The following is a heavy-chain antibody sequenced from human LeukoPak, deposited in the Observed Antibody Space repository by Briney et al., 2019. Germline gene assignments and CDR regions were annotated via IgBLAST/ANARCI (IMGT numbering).Heavy chain of an antibody. V-gene: IGHV3-33*01. CDR1: GFTFSSYG. CDR2: IWYDGSSK. J-gene: IGHJ4*02. CDR3: AGKGYSGYDLGSDY. Sequence: QAGRSLTLSCAASGFTFSSYGMQWVRQTPGKGLEWVAVIWYDGSSKYYADSVKGRFTISRDNSKNTLYLQMNSLRAEDTAVYYCAGKGYSGYDLGSDYWGQGTLVTVYS. D-gene: IGHD5-12*01.